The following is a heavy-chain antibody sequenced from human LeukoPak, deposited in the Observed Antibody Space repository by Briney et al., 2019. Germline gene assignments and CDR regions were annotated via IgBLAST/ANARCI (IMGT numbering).Heavy chain of an antibody. Sequence: GGSLRLSCAASGFTFSNYWMSWVRQAPGKGLEWVASIKEDGSDKYYVDSVKGRFTISRDSAKNSLFLQMNSLRAEDTAVYYCARDLGGTHDYWGQGTLVTVSS. V-gene: IGHV3-7*01. J-gene: IGHJ4*02. CDR1: GFTFSNYW. D-gene: IGHD1-1*01. CDR2: IKEDGSDK. CDR3: ARDLGGTHDY.